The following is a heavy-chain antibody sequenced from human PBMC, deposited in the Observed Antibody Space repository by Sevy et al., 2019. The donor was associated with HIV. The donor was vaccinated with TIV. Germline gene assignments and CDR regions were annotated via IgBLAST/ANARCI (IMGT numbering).Heavy chain of an antibody. V-gene: IGHV3-30*02. D-gene: IGHD3-3*01. CDR1: GFTFSSYG. CDR2: IRYDGSNK. Sequence: GGSLRLSCAASGFTFSSYGMHWVRQAPGKGLEWVAFIRYDGSNKYYADSVKGRFTISRDNSKNTLYLQMNSLRAEDTAVYYCLHLSDDFWSGYYFDYWGQGTLVTVSS. CDR3: LHLSDDFWSGYYFDY. J-gene: IGHJ4*02.